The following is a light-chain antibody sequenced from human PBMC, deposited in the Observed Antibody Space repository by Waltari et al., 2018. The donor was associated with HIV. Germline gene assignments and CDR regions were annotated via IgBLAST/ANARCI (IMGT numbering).Light chain of an antibody. CDR3: VSYAGSNTVI. Sequence: QSALTQPPSASGSPGQSVPISCPGTSSDIGGYNYFSWYQQHPGKAPKLIIYEVTKRPSGLPNRFSGSKSGNTASLTVSGLQAEDEADYYCVSYAGSNTVIFGGGTKLTVL. CDR2: EVT. CDR1: SSDIGGYNY. J-gene: IGLJ2*01. V-gene: IGLV2-8*01.